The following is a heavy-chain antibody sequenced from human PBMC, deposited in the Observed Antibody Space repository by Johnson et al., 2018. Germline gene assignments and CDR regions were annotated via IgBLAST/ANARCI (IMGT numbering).Heavy chain of an antibody. V-gene: IGHV3-7*01. Sequence: EVQLVETGGGLVQPRGSLRLSCAASGFTFGSYWMSWVRQAPGEGLEWVANIKQDDSEKYYVDSVKGRFTISRDNSKNSLYLQMASLRAEDTAVYYCVRLGGSYYRYWGQGTLVTVSS. CDR3: VRLGGSYYRY. J-gene: IGHJ4*02. CDR1: GFTFGSYW. D-gene: IGHD2-21*02. CDR2: IKQDDSEK.